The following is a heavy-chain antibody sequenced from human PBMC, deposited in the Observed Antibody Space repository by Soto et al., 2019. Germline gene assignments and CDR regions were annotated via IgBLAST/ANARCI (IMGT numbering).Heavy chain of an antibody. CDR3: ARIEMASIK. CDR1: GASIRSGGYY. CDR2: IYYTGST. D-gene: IGHD5-12*01. Sequence: PSETLSLTCSVSGASIRSGGYYWSWLRQSPGKGLEWIGHIYYTGSTFYSPSLKSRLTISLDTPKNQFSLELNSVTTADTAMYYCARIEMASIKWGRGTLVTVSS. J-gene: IGHJ4*02. V-gene: IGHV4-31*03.